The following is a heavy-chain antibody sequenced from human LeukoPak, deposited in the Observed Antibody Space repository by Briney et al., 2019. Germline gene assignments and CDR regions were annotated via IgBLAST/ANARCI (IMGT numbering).Heavy chain of an antibody. CDR2: ISYDGSNI. V-gene: IGHV3-30*18. D-gene: IGHD6-13*01. Sequence: GGSLRLSCAASGFTFSSYGMHWVRQSPGKGLEWVAVISYDGSNIYYVDSVRGRFTISRDNSKNTLYLQMSSLKAEDTAVYCAKDRSSSWSFDYWGQGTLVIVSS. J-gene: IGHJ4*02. CDR1: GFTFSSYG. CDR3: AKDRSSSWSFDY.